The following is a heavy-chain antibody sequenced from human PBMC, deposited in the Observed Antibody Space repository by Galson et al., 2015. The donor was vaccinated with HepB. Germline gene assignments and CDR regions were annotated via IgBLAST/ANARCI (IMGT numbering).Heavy chain of an antibody. J-gene: IGHJ4*02. CDR3: AREGDYGGNVFDY. CDR2: ISSSSSTI. CDR1: GFTFSSYS. Sequence: SLRLSCAASGFTFSSYSMNWVRQAPGKGLEWVSYISSSSSTIYYADSVKGRFTISRDNAKNSLYLQMNSLRAEDTAVYYCAREGDYGGNVFDYWGQGTLVTVSS. V-gene: IGHV3-48*01. D-gene: IGHD4-23*01.